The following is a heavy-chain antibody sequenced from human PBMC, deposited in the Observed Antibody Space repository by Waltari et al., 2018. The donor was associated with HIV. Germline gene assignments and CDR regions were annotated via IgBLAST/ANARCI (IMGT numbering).Heavy chain of an antibody. CDR1: GYTFTSSS. Sequence: QVQLVQSGAEVKKPGASVKVSCKASGYTFTSSSMHWVRQAPGRRFEWMGWINAGNGNTKYSQKMQGRVTITRDTSASTAYMELTSLRSEDTAVYYCAREKNIPEKYHGMDVWGQGTTVTVSS. V-gene: IGHV1-3*01. CDR3: AREKNIPEKYHGMDV. CDR2: INAGNGNT. J-gene: IGHJ6*02.